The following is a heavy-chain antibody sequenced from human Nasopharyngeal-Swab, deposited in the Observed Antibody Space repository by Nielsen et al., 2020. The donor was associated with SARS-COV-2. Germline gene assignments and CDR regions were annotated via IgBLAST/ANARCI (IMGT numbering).Heavy chain of an antibody. CDR2: ISYDGSNK. D-gene: IGHD6-19*01. CDR3: AKVFPRYSSGWYGAFDI. J-gene: IGHJ3*02. V-gene: IGHV3-30*18. Sequence: GGSLRLSCAASRFTFSSYGMHWVRQAPGKGLEWVAVISYDGSNKYYADSVKGRFTISRDNSKNTLYLQMNSLRAEDTAVYYCAKVFPRYSSGWYGAFDIWGQGTMVTVSS. CDR1: RFTFSSYG.